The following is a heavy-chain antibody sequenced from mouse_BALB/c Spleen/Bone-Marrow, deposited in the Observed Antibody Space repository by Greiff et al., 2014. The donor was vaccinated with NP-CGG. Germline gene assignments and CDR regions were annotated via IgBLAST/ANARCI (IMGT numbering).Heavy chain of an antibody. CDR2: IRTRANGYTT. Sequence: EVQGVESGGGLVQPGGSLRLSCATSGYAFTDYYMEWVRQPPGKALEWLGFIRTRANGYTTEYSESVKSGFTISRDNSQNILYLQMNTLRADDSATYYCARDKGRVFFDYWGQGTTLTASS. V-gene: IGHV7-3*02. CDR3: ARDKGRVFFDY. J-gene: IGHJ2*01. CDR1: GYAFTDYY.